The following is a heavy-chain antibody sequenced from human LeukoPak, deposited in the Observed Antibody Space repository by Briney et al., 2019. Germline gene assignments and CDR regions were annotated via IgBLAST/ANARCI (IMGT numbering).Heavy chain of an antibody. V-gene: IGHV4-59*08. J-gene: IGHJ4*02. Sequence: SETLSLTCTVSGGSISSYYWSWIRQPPGKGLEWIGDIYYSGSTNYNPSLKSRVTISADTSKNQFSLKLSSVTTADTAVYYCARHGIDVLLKDYYFDYWGQGTRVTVSS. CDR1: GGSISSYY. D-gene: IGHD3-9*01. CDR2: IYYSGST. CDR3: ARHGIDVLLKDYYFDY.